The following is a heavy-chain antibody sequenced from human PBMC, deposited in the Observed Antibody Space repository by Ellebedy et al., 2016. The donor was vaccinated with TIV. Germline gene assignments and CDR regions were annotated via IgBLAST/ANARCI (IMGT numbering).Heavy chain of an antibody. CDR2: ISGSGGST. V-gene: IGHV3-23*01. Sequence: PGGSLRLSCAASGFTFSNYAMSWVRQAPGKGLQWVAGISGSGGSTYYAESVKGRFTISRDTSKNTVNLQMNSLRVEDTAVYYCGSSSRGYSGVYMDVWGQGTTVTVSS. CDR3: GSSSRGYSGVYMDV. CDR1: GFTFSNYA. J-gene: IGHJ6*02. D-gene: IGHD5-12*01.